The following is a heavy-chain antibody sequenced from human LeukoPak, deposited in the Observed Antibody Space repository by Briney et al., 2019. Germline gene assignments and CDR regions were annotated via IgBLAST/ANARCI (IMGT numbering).Heavy chain of an antibody. J-gene: IGHJ5*02. CDR1: GYTFTGYY. Sequence: ASVKVSCKASGYTFTGYYMHWVRQAPGQGLEWMGWINPNSGGTNYAQKFQGRVTMTRDTSISTAYMELSRLRSDDTAVYYCARDGGKEGYNENWFDPWGQGTLVTVSS. CDR2: INPNSGGT. V-gene: IGHV1-2*02. D-gene: IGHD5-24*01. CDR3: ARDGGKEGYNENWFDP.